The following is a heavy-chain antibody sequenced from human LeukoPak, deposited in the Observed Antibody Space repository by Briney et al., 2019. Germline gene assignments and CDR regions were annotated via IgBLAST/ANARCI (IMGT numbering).Heavy chain of an antibody. CDR2: MNPNSGNT. Sequence: ASVKVSCKASGYTFTSYDINWVRQATGQGLEWMGWMNPNSGNTGYAQKFQGRVTMTRNTPISTAYMELSSLRSEDTAVYYCARALRITILGVVIGAWFDPWGQGTLVTVSS. J-gene: IGHJ5*02. V-gene: IGHV1-8*01. CDR1: GYTFTSYD. D-gene: IGHD3-3*01. CDR3: ARALRITILGVVIGAWFDP.